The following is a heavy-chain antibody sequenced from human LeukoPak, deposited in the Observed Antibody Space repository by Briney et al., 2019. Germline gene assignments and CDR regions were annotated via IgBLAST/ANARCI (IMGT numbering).Heavy chain of an antibody. Sequence: GGSLRLSCAASGFTFSSYAMHWVRQAPGKGLEWVAVISYDGSNKYYADSVKGRFTISRDNSKNTLYLQMNSLRAEDTAVYYCARGLGDSSGYLDYWGQGTLVTVPS. V-gene: IGHV3-30*04. CDR2: ISYDGSNK. CDR3: ARGLGDSSGYLDY. D-gene: IGHD3-22*01. J-gene: IGHJ4*02. CDR1: GFTFSSYA.